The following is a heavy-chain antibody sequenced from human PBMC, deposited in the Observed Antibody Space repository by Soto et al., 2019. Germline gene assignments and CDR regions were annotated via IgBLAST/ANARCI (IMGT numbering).Heavy chain of an antibody. V-gene: IGHV1-8*01. J-gene: IGHJ5*02. Sequence: GASVKVSCKASGYTFTSYDINWVRQATGQGLEWMGWMNPNSGNTGYAQKFQGRVTMTRNTSISTAYMELSSLRSEDTAVYYCARGPYYDILTGDNWFDPWGQGTLVTVSS. CDR1: GYTFTSYD. CDR2: MNPNSGNT. D-gene: IGHD3-9*01. CDR3: ARGPYYDILTGDNWFDP.